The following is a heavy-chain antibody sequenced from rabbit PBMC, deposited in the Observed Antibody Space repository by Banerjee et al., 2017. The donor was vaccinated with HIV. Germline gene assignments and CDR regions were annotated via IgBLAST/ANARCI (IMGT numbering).Heavy chain of an antibody. CDR1: GFDFSSNA. Sequence: QEQLVESGGGLVQPEGSLTLTCEASGFDFSSNAMCWVRQAPGKGPEWIACIYNGDGSTYYASWAKGRFTISKTSSTTVTLQMTSLTAADTATYFCAKVDYHYYTYGYPGYAYAPYFNLWGQGTLVTVS. V-gene: IGHV1S47*01. CDR3: AKVDYHYYTYGYPGYAYAPYFNL. CDR2: IYNGDGST. D-gene: IGHD6-1*01. J-gene: IGHJ4*01.